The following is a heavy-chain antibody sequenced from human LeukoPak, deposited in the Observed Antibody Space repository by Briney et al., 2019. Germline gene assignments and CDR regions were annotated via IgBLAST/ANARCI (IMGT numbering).Heavy chain of an antibody. Sequence: GRSLRLSCAASGFTFSSYAMHWVRQAPGKGLEWVAVISYDGSNKYYADSVKGRFTISRDNSKNTLYLQMNSLRAEDTAVYYCARESGWYYNYWGQGTLVTVSS. J-gene: IGHJ4*02. CDR2: ISYDGSNK. CDR1: GFTFSSYA. CDR3: ARESGWYYNY. D-gene: IGHD6-19*01. V-gene: IGHV3-30-3*01.